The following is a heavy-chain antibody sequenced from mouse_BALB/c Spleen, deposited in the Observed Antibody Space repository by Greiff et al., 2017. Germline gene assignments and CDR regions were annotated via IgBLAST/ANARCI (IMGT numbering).Heavy chain of an antibody. CDR2: IWGDGST. V-gene: IGHV2-6-7*01. CDR3: ARGKIYYDYDGAYFDY. J-gene: IGHJ2*01. D-gene: IGHD2-4*01. Sequence: VQVVESGPGLVAPSQSLSITCTVSGFSLTGYGVNWVRQPPGKGLEWLGMIWGDGSTDYNSALKSRLSISKDNSKSQVFLKMNSLQTDDTARYYCARGKIYYDYDGAYFDYWGQGTTLTVSS. CDR1: GFSLTGYG.